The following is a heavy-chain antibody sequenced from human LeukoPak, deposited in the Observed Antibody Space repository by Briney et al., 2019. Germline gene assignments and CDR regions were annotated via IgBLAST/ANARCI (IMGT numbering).Heavy chain of an antibody. CDR1: GFTFSSYA. CDR3: ARDGLAYCGGDCRSVDY. CDR2: ISYDGSNK. J-gene: IGHJ4*02. V-gene: IGHV3-30*04. D-gene: IGHD2-21*02. Sequence: GRSLRLSCAASGFTFSSYAMHWVRQAPGKRLEWVAVISYDGSNKYYADSVKGRFTISRDNSKNTLYLQMNSLRAEDTAVYYCARDGLAYCGGDCRSVDYWGQGTLVTVSS.